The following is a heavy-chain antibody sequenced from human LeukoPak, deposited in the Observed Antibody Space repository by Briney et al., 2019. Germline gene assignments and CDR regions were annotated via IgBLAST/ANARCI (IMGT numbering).Heavy chain of an antibody. Sequence: ASVKVSCKASGGTFSIYAISWVRQAPGQGLEWMGGIIPIFGTANYAQKFQGRVTITADESTSTAYMELSSLRSEDTAVYYCARRRHDSSGYYYYYYGMDVWGQGTTVTVSS. CDR1: GGTFSIYA. CDR3: ARRRHDSSGYYYYYYGMDV. CDR2: IIPIFGTA. J-gene: IGHJ6*02. V-gene: IGHV1-69*13. D-gene: IGHD3-22*01.